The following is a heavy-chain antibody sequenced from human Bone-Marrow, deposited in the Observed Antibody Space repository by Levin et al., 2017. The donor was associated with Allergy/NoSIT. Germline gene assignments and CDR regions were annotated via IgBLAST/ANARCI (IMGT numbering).Heavy chain of an antibody. CDR2: INHSGST. J-gene: IGHJ3*02. D-gene: IGHD4-17*01. CDR3: ARGGDGDLSSAFDI. V-gene: IGHV4-34*01. CDR1: GGSFSGYY. Sequence: PSETLSLTCAVYGGSFSGYYWSWIRQPPGKGLEWIGEINHSGSTNYNPSLKSRVTISVDTSKNQFSLKLSSVTAADTAVYYCARGGDGDLSSAFDIWGQGTMVTVSS.